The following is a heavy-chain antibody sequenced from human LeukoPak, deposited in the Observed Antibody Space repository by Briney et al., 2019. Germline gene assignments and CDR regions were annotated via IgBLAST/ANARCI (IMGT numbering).Heavy chain of an antibody. Sequence: ASVKVSCKVSGYTLTELSMHWVRQAPGKGLEWMGGFDPEDGETIYAQKFQGRVTMTEDTSTDTAYMELSSLRSEDTAVYYCARDPEPILYCSGGSCLPRWFDPWGQGTLVTVSS. D-gene: IGHD2-15*01. CDR2: FDPEDGET. J-gene: IGHJ5*02. CDR3: ARDPEPILYCSGGSCLPRWFDP. V-gene: IGHV1-24*01. CDR1: GYTLTELS.